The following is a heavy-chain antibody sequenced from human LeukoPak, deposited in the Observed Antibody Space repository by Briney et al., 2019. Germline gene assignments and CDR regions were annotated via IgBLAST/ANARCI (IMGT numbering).Heavy chain of an antibody. D-gene: IGHD4/OR15-4a*01. Sequence: GGSLRLSCAASGFTFSTYGMSWVRQAPGEGLEWVSAISGSGGSTYYADSVKGRFTISRDNSKNTLYLQMNSLRAEDTAVYSCARVADHDYGAYSLDYWGQGTLVTVSS. J-gene: IGHJ4*02. CDR2: ISGSGGST. CDR3: ARVADHDYGAYSLDY. CDR1: GFTFSTYG. V-gene: IGHV3-23*01.